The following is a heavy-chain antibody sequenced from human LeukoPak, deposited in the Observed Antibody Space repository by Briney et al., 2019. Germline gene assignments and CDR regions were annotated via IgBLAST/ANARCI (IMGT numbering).Heavy chain of an antibody. CDR1: GDSVNSSDSY. Sequence: SSETLSLTCTVSGDSVNSSDSYWGWIRQPPGKGLEWIGSFYYSGSTYYHPSLKSRVSISVDTSKSHFSLKLSSVTAADTAVYYCARHGYNSGCYGDWGQGTLVTVSS. V-gene: IGHV4-39*01. D-gene: IGHD6-19*01. CDR2: FYYSGST. CDR3: ARHGYNSGCYGD. J-gene: IGHJ4*02.